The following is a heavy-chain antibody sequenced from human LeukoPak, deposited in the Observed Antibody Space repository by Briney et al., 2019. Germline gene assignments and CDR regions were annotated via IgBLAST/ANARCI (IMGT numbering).Heavy chain of an antibody. D-gene: IGHD3-9*01. Sequence: SGGSLRLSCSASGFTFSSYTIHWVRQAPGKGLEFVSAITNNGGNTYYADSVKGRFTISRDNSKNTVYLQMSSLRAEDTAVYHCVIVRGYFDSSGSDYWGQGTLVTVSS. CDR1: GFTFSSYT. J-gene: IGHJ4*02. CDR3: VIVRGYFDSSGSDY. CDR2: ITNNGGNT. V-gene: IGHV3-64D*06.